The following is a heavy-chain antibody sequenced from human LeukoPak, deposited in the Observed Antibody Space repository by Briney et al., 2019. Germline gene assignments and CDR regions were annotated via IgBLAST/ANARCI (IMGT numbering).Heavy chain of an antibody. J-gene: IGHJ6*02. V-gene: IGHV3-30-3*01. D-gene: IGHD5-12*01. CDR3: ARVDIVAEGMDV. CDR2: ISYDGSNK. Sequence: PGGSLRLSCAASGFTFSSYAMHWVRQAPGKGLEWVAVISYDGSNKYYADSVKGRFTISRDNSKNTLYPQMNSLRAEDTAVYYCARVDIVAEGMDVWGQGTTVTVSS. CDR1: GFTFSSYA.